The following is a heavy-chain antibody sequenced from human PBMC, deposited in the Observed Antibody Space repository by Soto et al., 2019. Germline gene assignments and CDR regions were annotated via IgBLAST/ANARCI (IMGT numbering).Heavy chain of an antibody. CDR3: ASRTDY. Sequence: QVQLVESGGGVVQPGRSLRLSCAASGFTFSSYGMHWVRQAPGKGLEWVAVISYDGSNKYYADSVKGRFTISRDNSKNTLYLQMNSLRAEDTAVYYCASRTDYWGQGTLVTVSS. CDR2: ISYDGSNK. V-gene: IGHV3-30*03. CDR1: GFTFSSYG. J-gene: IGHJ4*02.